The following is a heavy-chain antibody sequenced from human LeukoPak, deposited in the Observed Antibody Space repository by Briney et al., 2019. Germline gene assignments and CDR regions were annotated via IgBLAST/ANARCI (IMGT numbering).Heavy chain of an antibody. J-gene: IGHJ3*02. Sequence: ASVKVSCKTSGSTFPSHGMSWVRQAPGQGLEWMGWISGYNGDTDYAQKFQGRVTMTTDTSTRTAYMELGSLRSDDTAVYYCASPAPTEIDYYDSRGYYHDAFDIWGQGTMVTVSS. CDR2: ISGYNGDT. V-gene: IGHV1-18*01. D-gene: IGHD3-22*01. CDR3: ASPAPTEIDYYDSRGYYHDAFDI. CDR1: GSTFPSHG.